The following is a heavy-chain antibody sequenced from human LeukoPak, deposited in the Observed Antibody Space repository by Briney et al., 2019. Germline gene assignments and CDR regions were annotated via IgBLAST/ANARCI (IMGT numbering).Heavy chain of an antibody. CDR2: IYYSGST. CDR1: GGSISSSSYY. Sequence: SETLSLTCTVSGGSISSSSYYWGWIRQPPGKGLEWIGSIYYSGSTYYNPSLKSRVTISVDTSKNQFSLKLSSVTAADTAVYYCAREGDSSSWYPFYFDYWGQGTLVTVSS. D-gene: IGHD6-13*01. J-gene: IGHJ4*02. V-gene: IGHV4-39*02. CDR3: AREGDSSSWYPFYFDY.